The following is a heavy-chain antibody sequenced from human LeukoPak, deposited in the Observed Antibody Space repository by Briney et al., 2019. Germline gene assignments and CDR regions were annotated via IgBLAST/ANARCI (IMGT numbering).Heavy chain of an antibody. V-gene: IGHV3-23*01. CDR1: GFTFSSYA. CDR3: AKDPYCSGGSCYLSPIAVAGNGVDC. CDR2: ISGSGGST. Sequence: GGSLRLSCAASGFTFSSYAMSWVRQAPGKGLEWVSAISGSGGSTYYADSVKGRFTISRDNSKNTLYLQMNSLRAEDTAVYYCAKDPYCSGGSCYLSPIAVAGNGVDCWGQGTLVTVSS. J-gene: IGHJ4*02. D-gene: IGHD2-15*01.